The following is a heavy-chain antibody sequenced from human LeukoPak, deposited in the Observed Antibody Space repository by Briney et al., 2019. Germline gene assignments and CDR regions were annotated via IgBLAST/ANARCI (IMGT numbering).Heavy chain of an antibody. D-gene: IGHD3-10*01. CDR3: ARGSSGIAVRGLAWAWFDP. Sequence: QPGGSLRLSCAASGFTLSSYWMTWVRQAPGKGLEWVANIKPDGSEKYYVDSVKGRFTISRDNAKNSLYLQMNSLRAEDTAVYYCARGSSGIAVRGLAWAWFDPWGQGTLVTVS. V-gene: IGHV3-7*05. CDR2: IKPDGSEK. J-gene: IGHJ5*02. CDR1: GFTLSSYW.